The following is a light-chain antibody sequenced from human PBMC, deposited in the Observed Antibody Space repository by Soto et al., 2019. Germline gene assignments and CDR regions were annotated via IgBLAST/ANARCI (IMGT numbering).Light chain of an antibody. CDR2: DAS. V-gene: IGKV3-11*01. CDR1: QSVSSY. CDR3: QQRSNWPPLT. Sequence: EIVLTQSPATLSLSPGERATLSCRASQSVSSYLAWYQQKPGQAPRLLIYDASNSATGIPARLSGSGSGTDFTLTISSLETEDFAVYYCQQRSNWPPLTFGGGTKVEIK. J-gene: IGKJ4*01.